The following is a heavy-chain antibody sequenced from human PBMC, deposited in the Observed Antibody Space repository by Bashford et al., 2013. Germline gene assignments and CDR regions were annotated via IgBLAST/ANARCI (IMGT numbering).Heavy chain of an antibody. CDR2: IKHDGSDK. D-gene: IGHD2-21*02. Sequence: GSRSRLSCAASGFTFSGYWMSWVRQAPGKGLEWVANIKHDGSDKYYVDSVKGRFTISRDNAKNELYLQMNSLGTEDTAVYYCTKPSRSDHDFYWGQGSLVTVSS. CDR1: GFTFSGYW. J-gene: IGHJ4*02. V-gene: IGHV3-7*01. CDR3: TKPSRSDHDFY.